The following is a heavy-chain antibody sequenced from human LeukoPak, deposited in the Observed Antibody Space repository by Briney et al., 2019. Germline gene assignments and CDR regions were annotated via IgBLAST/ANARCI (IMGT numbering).Heavy chain of an antibody. CDR1: GFTFSDYY. V-gene: IGHV3-11*04. J-gene: IGHJ6*03. D-gene: IGHD6-25*01. Sequence: GGSLRLSCAASGFTFSDYYMSWIRQAPGKGLEWVSHISSSGNAIYYADSVKGRFTISRDNAKNSLYLQMNSLRADDTAVYYCARFAAGGSYYYYMDVWGKGTTVTVSS. CDR2: ISSSGNAI. CDR3: ARFAAGGSYYYYMDV.